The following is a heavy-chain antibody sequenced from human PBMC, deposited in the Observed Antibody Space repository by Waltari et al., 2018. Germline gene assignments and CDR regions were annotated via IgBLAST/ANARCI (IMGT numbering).Heavy chain of an antibody. CDR3: ARERGYDYGIDH. CDR1: GFTPSNSD. J-gene: IGHJ4*02. D-gene: IGHD5-18*01. Sequence: EVQLVESGGHLVQPGGSLRLSCSVSGFTPSNSDMNWVRQAPGKSLEWISFISSSALTIHYAASVKGRFAVSRDNAKNSLYLQMNNLRAEDTAFYFCARERGYDYGIDHWGQGTLVTVSS. CDR2: ISSSALTI. V-gene: IGHV3-48*03.